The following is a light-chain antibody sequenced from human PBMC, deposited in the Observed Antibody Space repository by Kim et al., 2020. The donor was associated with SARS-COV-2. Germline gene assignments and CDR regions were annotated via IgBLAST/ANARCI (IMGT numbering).Light chain of an antibody. Sequence: QSALTQPASVSGSPGQSITISCTGTSSDVGGHSTVSWYQQHPGKVPKVIIYNVDKRPSGVSDHISGSKSGNTASLTISGLQAEDEADYYCSSYTLSQTYVFGTGTKVTVL. J-gene: IGLJ1*01. CDR1: SSDVGGHST. CDR3: SSYTLSQTYV. CDR2: NVD. V-gene: IGLV2-14*01.